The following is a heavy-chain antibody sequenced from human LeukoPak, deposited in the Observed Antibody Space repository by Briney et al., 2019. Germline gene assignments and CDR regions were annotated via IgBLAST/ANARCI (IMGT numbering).Heavy chain of an antibody. CDR2: ISSSSTTI. CDR3: ARATYSGSSCFDY. D-gene: IGHD6-6*01. V-gene: IGHV3-48*02. Sequence: GGSLRLSCAASGFTFSSYSMNWVRQAPGKGLEWISYISSSSTTIYYADSVKGRFTISRDNAKNSLYLQMNSLRDEGTAVYYCARATYSGSSCFDYWGQGILVTVSS. CDR1: GFTFSSYS. J-gene: IGHJ4*02.